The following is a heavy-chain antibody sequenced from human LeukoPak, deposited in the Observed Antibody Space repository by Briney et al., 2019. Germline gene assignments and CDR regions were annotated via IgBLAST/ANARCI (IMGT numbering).Heavy chain of an antibody. D-gene: IGHD5-18*01. CDR3: AREGTAMVSPLIGPPDY. CDR2: IRSNGDST. V-gene: IGHV3-64*01. J-gene: IGHJ4*02. Sequence: GGSLPLSRPGSGFTFSRYAMHWVRQAAGKGLEYVSAIRSNGDSTYYAHSLKGKFPIYRDHPKNTLYLQIGSLRPEDMAVYYCAREGTAMVSPLIGPPDYWGQGTLVTVSS. CDR1: GFTFSRYA.